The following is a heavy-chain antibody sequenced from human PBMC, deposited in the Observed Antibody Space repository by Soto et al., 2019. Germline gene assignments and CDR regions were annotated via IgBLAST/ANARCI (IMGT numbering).Heavy chain of an antibody. CDR1: GFTFSTYW. CDR2: IKQDGTER. Sequence: EVQLVESGGGLVQPGGSLRLSCAASGFTFSTYWMSWVRQAPGKGLEWVANIKQDGTERHYVDSVKGRFTISRDNAKNSLYLQMTSLRAEDTAMYYCAGEGRGYCSSTSCPGIWGQGTLVTVSS. CDR3: AGEGRGYCSSTSCPGI. D-gene: IGHD2-2*01. V-gene: IGHV3-7*01. J-gene: IGHJ4*02.